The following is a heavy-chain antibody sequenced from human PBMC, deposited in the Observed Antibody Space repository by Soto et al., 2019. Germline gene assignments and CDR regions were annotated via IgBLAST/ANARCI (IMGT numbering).Heavy chain of an antibody. CDR2: IYWNDDK. V-gene: IGHV2-5*01. D-gene: IGHD2-8*01. CDR3: AHTEGDCLNGVCYPTWFEP. J-gene: IGHJ5*02. Sequence: SGPTLVNPTQTLTLTCTFSGFSLSTIGVGVGWIRQPPGKALEWLALIYWNDDKRYSPSLKSRLTITKDTSKNQVVLTMTNMDPVDTATYYCAHTEGDCLNGVCYPTWFEPWGQRTLDTVSS. CDR1: GFSLSTIGVG.